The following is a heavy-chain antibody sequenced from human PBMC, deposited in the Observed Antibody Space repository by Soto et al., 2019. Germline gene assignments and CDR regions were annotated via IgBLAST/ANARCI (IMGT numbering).Heavy chain of an antibody. J-gene: IGHJ4*02. Sequence: QVQLQESGPGLVKPSETLSLTCSVSPGSMTTYYWSWLRQPPGKGLEWIGYVYYSGFTNYNPSLKSRVTISIDTSKNQFSLKLTSVTAADAAVYYCARDWGTGTYDYWGQGSLVTVSS. CDR1: PGSMTTYY. V-gene: IGHV4-59*01. D-gene: IGHD1-1*01. CDR2: VYYSGFT. CDR3: ARDWGTGTYDY.